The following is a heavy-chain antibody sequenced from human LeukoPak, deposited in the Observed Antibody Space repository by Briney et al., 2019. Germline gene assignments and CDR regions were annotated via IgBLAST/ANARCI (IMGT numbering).Heavy chain of an antibody. D-gene: IGHD1-26*01. J-gene: IGHJ4*02. CDR2: TSSDLNVK. CDR1: GFTFRNYV. V-gene: IGHV3-30*18. CDR3: AKDVGKWESLHFFDY. Sequence: GGSLRLSCAASGFTFRNYVIHWVRQAPGKGLEWVAVTSSDLNVKLYADSVKGRFTISRDDSRNTLYLQMNSLRGDDTAVYYCAKDVGKWESLHFFDYWGQGTLVTVSS.